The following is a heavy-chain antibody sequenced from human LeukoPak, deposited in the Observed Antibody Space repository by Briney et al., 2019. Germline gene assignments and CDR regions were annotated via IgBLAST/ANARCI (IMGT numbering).Heavy chain of an antibody. D-gene: IGHD3-16*01. CDR2: ISYDGSSE. V-gene: IGHV3-30*18. CDR1: GFTFSSSG. Sequence: GRSLRLSCAACGFTFSSSGMHWVRQAPGKGLEWVAVISYDGSSEYYSDSVKGRFTISRDNSKNTLYLQMNSLRAEDTAVYYCAKGWGLWGDYWGQGTLVTVSS. J-gene: IGHJ4*02. CDR3: AKGWGLWGDY.